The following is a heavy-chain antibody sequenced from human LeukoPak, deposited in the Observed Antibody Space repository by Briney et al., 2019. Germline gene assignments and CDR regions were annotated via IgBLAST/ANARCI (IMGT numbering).Heavy chain of an antibody. V-gene: IGHV4-34*01. J-gene: IGHJ4*02. CDR3: ARVNYGDPSPYFDY. CDR2: INHSGST. D-gene: IGHD4-17*01. Sequence: PGGSLRLSCAASGFTFSNAWMSWIRQPPGKGLEWIGEINHSGSTNYNPSLKSRVTISVDTSKNQFSLKLSSVTAADTAVYYCARVNYGDPSPYFDYWGQGTLVTVSS. CDR1: GFTFSNAW.